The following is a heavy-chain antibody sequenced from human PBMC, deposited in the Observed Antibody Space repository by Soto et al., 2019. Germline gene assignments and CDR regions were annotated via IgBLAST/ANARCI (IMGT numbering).Heavy chain of an antibody. Sequence: QVQLQESGPGLVKPSQTLSLTCTVSGAYVNTGGYYWSWVRQYPGKGLEWIGYIYHSGDTYYNPSLKSRLTISVDTSKNHFSLSLSSVTVADTAVYYCARAPGNARLDYWGQGTLVIVSS. V-gene: IGHV4-31*03. J-gene: IGHJ4*02. CDR1: GAYVNTGGYY. CDR2: IYHSGDT. CDR3: ARAPGNARLDY.